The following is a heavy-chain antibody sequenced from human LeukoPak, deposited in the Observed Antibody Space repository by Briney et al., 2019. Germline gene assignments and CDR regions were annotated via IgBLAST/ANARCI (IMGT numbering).Heavy chain of an antibody. D-gene: IGHD6-13*01. Sequence: GASVKVSCKASEYTFSVYHIHWVRLAPGQGLEWMAWINPNSGDTNYAQKFQGGVTMTRDTSISTVYMEVSSLRFDDTAVYYCALIPGGSWAFDFWGQGTLVSVSS. CDR3: ALIPGGSWAFDF. CDR1: EYTFSVYH. J-gene: IGHJ4*02. V-gene: IGHV1-2*02. CDR2: INPNSGDT.